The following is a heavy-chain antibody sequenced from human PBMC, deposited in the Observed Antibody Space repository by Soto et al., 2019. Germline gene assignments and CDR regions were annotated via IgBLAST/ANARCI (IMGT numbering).Heavy chain of an antibody. D-gene: IGHD3-10*01. J-gene: IGHJ3*01. Sequence: SQTLSLTCAISGDGVSSSTAAWNWIRQSPSRGLEWLGRTYHRSKWYYDYAASLEGRITISPDTSKNHFTLQLNSVTPEDTAVYYCASGWSLKFWGQGTMVTVSS. CDR1: GDGVSSSTAA. CDR2: TYHRSKWYY. V-gene: IGHV6-1*01. CDR3: ASGWSLKF.